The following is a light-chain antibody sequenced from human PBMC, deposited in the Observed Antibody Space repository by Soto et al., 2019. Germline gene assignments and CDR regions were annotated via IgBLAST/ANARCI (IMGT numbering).Light chain of an antibody. CDR1: QSLLHSNGNTY. CDR3: MQALQTPAT. Sequence: DIVMTQSPLSLPVTPGEPASISCRSSQSLLHSNGNTYLDWYLQKSGQSPQLLIYLGSNRASGVPERFSGSGSGTDFTLKISRVEADDVGVYYCMQALQTPATFGQGTKVEIK. V-gene: IGKV2-28*01. J-gene: IGKJ1*01. CDR2: LGS.